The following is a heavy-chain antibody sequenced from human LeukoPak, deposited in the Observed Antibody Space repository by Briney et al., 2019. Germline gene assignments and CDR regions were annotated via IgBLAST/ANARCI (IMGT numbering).Heavy chain of an antibody. CDR3: TTERSSLVY. CDR1: GFTFSSYA. Sequence: GGSLRLSCAASGFTFSSYAMSWVRQTPGKGLEWVGRIKSKTDGGTTDYAAPVKGRFTISRDDSKNTLYLQMNSLKTEDTAVYYCTTERSSLVYWGQGTLVTVSS. J-gene: IGHJ4*02. CDR2: IKSKTDGGTT. V-gene: IGHV3-15*01. D-gene: IGHD6-13*01.